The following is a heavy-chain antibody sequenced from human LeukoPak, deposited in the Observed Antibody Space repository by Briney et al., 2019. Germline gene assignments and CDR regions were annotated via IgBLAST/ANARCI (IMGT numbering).Heavy chain of an antibody. Sequence: GGSLRLSCAASGFTFSSYWMHWVRQAPGKGLVWVSRINNDGSSTSYADSVKGRFTISRDNAKNSLYLQMNSLRAEDTALYHCARWSSIKVAATENYWGQGTLVTVSS. CDR2: INNDGSST. CDR1: GFTFSSYW. CDR3: ARWSSIKVAATENY. D-gene: IGHD6-19*01. V-gene: IGHV3-74*01. J-gene: IGHJ4*02.